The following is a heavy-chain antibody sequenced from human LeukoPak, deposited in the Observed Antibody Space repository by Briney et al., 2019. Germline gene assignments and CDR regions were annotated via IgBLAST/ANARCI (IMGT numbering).Heavy chain of an antibody. Sequence: GGSLRLSCAASGFTFSGSAMHWVRQASGKGLEWVGRIRSKANSYATAYAASVKGRFTISRDDSKNTAYLQMNSLKTEDTAVYYCTRLGSSGSYNWFDPGVQGTLVTVSS. J-gene: IGHJ5*02. D-gene: IGHD6-19*01. CDR1: GFTFSGSA. CDR2: IRSKANSYAT. V-gene: IGHV3-73*01. CDR3: TRLGSSGSYNWFDP.